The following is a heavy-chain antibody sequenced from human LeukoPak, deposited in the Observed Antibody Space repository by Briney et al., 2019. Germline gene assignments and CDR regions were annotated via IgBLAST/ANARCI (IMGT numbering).Heavy chain of an antibody. Sequence: GGSLRLSCAASGFTFSSYEMNWVRQAPGKGLEWVSYISSSGSTIYYADSVKGRFTISGDNAKNSLYLQMNSLRAEDTAVYYCARSRIAVAANDAFDIWGQGTMVTVSS. CDR2: ISSSGSTI. D-gene: IGHD6-19*01. CDR1: GFTFSSYE. V-gene: IGHV3-48*03. CDR3: ARSRIAVAANDAFDI. J-gene: IGHJ3*02.